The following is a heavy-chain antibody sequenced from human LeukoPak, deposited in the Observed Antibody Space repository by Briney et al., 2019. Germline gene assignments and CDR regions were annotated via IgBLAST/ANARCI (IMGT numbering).Heavy chain of an antibody. J-gene: IGHJ4*02. Sequence: MSWVRQXPGKGLEWVSAISGSGGSTYYADSVKGRFTISRDNSKNTLYLQMNSLRAEDTAVYYCANAYGSGSYYNVGDYWGQGTLVTVSS. CDR3: ANAYGSGSYYNVGDY. CDR2: ISGSGGST. D-gene: IGHD3-10*01. V-gene: IGHV3-23*01.